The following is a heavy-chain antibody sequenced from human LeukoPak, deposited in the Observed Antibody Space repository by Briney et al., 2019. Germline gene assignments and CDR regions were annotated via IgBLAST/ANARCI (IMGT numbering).Heavy chain of an antibody. D-gene: IGHD6-13*01. J-gene: IGHJ4*02. V-gene: IGHV4-4*07. Sequence: SETLSLTCTVSGASISSHYWSWISLPAGKGLEWIGRIHTIGNTNYNPSLKSRVTISLDKSKYQLSLKLSSLTAADTAVYYYARDATLSWYGLYFDYWGQGAVVTVSS. CDR2: IHTIGNT. CDR1: GASISSHY. CDR3: ARDATLSWYGLYFDY.